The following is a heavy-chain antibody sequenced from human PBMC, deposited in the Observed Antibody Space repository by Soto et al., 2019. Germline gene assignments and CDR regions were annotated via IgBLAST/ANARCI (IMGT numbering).Heavy chain of an antibody. J-gene: IGHJ4*02. V-gene: IGHV3-30*04. CDR1: GFTFSTFS. CDR3: ARGPESGDF. D-gene: IGHD1-26*01. CDR2: ISYDGSEK. Sequence: QVQLVESGGGVVQPGRSLRLSCATSGFTFSTFSMHWVRQAPGKGREWVAHISYDGSEKDYADSVKGRFTISRDNSDNTLFLQMNSLTSEDTGVYYCARGPESGDFWGQGTRVTVPS.